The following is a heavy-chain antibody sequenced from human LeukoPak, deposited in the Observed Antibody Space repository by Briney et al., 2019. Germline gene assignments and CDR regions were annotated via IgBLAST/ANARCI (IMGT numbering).Heavy chain of an antibody. CDR2: MNPNSGNT. CDR1: GYTFTSYD. CDR3: ARAILRRIQYYYYMDV. Sequence: EASVKVSCKASGYTFTSYDINWVRQATGQGIEWMGWMNPNSGNTGYAQRFQGRVTMTRNTSISTAYMELSSLRSEDTAVYYCARAILRRIQYYYYMDVWGKGTTVTVSS. V-gene: IGHV1-8*01. D-gene: IGHD5-18*01. J-gene: IGHJ6*03.